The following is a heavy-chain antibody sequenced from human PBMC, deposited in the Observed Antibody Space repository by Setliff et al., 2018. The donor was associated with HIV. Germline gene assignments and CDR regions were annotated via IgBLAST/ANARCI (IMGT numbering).Heavy chain of an antibody. V-gene: IGHV1-2*06. D-gene: IGHD3-16*01. J-gene: IGHJ6*03. CDR3: ARDGGGPGDYYYYYMDV. CDR1: GDTFTDYY. CDR2: INPNSGGT. Sequence: ASVKVSCKASGDTFTDYYFHWLRQAPGQGLEWMGRINPNSGGTNYAQKFRGRVTMTRDTSISTVYTELSSLTSDDTAVYYCARDGGGPGDYYYYYMDVWAKGTTVTVSS.